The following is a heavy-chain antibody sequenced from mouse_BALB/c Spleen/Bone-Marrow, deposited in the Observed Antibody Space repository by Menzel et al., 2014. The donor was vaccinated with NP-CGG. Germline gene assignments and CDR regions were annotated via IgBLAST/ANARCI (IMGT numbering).Heavy chain of an antibody. V-gene: IGHV14-3*02. CDR3: ARGDYYGGSFFAY. J-gene: IGHJ3*01. D-gene: IGHD1-1*01. Sequence: VQLQHSGADLVKPGASVKLSCTASGFNIKDTYMHWVKQRPGQGLEWIGRIDPANGNTKYDPKFQGKATITADTSSNTAYLQLSSLTSEDTAVYYCARGDYYGGSFFAYWGQGTLVTVSA. CDR2: IDPANGNT. CDR1: GFNIKDTY.